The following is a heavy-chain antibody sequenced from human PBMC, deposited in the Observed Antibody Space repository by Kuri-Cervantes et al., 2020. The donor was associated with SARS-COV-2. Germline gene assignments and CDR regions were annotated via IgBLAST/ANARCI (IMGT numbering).Heavy chain of an antibody. CDR1: GFTFSSYE. Sequence: GESLKISCAASGFTFSSYEMNWVRQAPGKGLEWVSYISSSGSTIYYADSVRGRFTISRDNAKNSLYLQMNSLRAEDTAVYYCAREAFGYCSGGSCYSHYWGQGTLVTVSS. CDR3: AREAFGYCSGGSCYSHY. D-gene: IGHD2-15*01. J-gene: IGHJ4*02. V-gene: IGHV3-48*03. CDR2: ISSSGSTI.